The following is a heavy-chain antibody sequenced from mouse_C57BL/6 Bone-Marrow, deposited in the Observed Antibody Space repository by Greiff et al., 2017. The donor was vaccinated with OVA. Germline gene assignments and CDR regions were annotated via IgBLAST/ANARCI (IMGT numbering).Heavy chain of an antibody. CDR2: ISSGGDYI. D-gene: IGHD1-1*01. Sequence: EVMLVESGEGLVKPGGSLKLSCAASGFTFSSYAMSWVRQTPEKRLEWVAYISSGGDYIYYADTVKGRFTISRDNARNTLYLQMSSLKSEDTAMYYCTREGEITTVVASYYFDYWGQGTTLTVSS. CDR3: TREGEITTVVASYYFDY. CDR1: GFTFSSYA. V-gene: IGHV5-9-1*02. J-gene: IGHJ2*01.